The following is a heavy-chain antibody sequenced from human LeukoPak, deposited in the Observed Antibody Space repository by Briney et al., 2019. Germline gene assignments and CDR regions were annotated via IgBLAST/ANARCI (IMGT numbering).Heavy chain of an antibody. CDR1: GFTFSSYA. J-gene: IGHJ5*02. V-gene: IGHV3-30*01. Sequence: GGSLRLSCAASGFTFSSYAMHWVRQAPGKGLERAAVISYDGSNKYYADSVKGRFTISRDNSKNTLYLQMNSLRAEDTAVYYCARDRATTVTSSWFDPWGQGTLVTVSS. CDR3: ARDRATTVTSSWFDP. CDR2: ISYDGSNK. D-gene: IGHD4-11*01.